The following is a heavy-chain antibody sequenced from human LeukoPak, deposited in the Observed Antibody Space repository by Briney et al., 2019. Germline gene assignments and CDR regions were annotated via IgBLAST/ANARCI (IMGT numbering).Heavy chain of an antibody. J-gene: IGHJ4*02. V-gene: IGHV4-39*01. CDR1: GGSISNNNYY. Sequence: SETLSLTCTVSGGSISNNNYYWGWIRQPPWKGLEWIGSIYYTGSTYYNPSLKSRVTISVDTSKNQFSLKLSSVTAADTAVYYCARGLWYSSSFPHWGQGTLVTVSS. CDR2: IYYTGST. CDR3: ARGLWYSSSFPH. D-gene: IGHD6-13*01.